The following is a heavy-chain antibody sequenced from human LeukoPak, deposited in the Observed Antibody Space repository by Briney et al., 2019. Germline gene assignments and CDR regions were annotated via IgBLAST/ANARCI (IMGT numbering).Heavy chain of an antibody. D-gene: IGHD6-19*01. CDR3: ARSQWLVRCFDY. CDR2: ISAYNGNT. Sequence: ASVKVSCKASGGTFSSYAISWVRQAPGQGLEWMGWISAYNGNTDYRQKFQGRVTMTTDTSTSTAYMELRSLRSDDTAVYYCARSQWLVRCFDYWGQGTLVTVSS. J-gene: IGHJ4*02. V-gene: IGHV1-18*01. CDR1: GGTFSSYA.